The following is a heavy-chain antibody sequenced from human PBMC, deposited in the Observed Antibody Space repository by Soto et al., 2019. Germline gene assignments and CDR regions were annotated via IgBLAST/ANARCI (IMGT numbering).Heavy chain of an antibody. CDR3: VGFGVVPAAPPDD. CDR2: ISGSGGST. CDR1: GFTFSSYA. V-gene: IGHV3-23*01. Sequence: EVQLLESGGGLVQPGGSLRLSCAASGFTFSSYAMSWVRQAPGKGLEWVSDISGSGGSTYYADSVKGRFTISRDNSKNTLYLQMNSQRAEDTAVYYCVGFGVVPAAPPDDWGQGTLVTVSS. J-gene: IGHJ4*02. D-gene: IGHD2-2*01.